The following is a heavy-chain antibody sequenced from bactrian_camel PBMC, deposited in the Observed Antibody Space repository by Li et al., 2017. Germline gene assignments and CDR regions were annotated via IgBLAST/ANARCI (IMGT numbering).Heavy chain of an antibody. CDR2: INSGGYST. D-gene: IGHD6*01. CDR3: VKGFGTTWYDYRD. Sequence: VQLVESGGDLVQPGGSLRLSCAASGLTFSTYDMTWLVRQAPGKGLEWVSAINSGGYSTDYADSVKGRFTISRDNSQNTVYLELNSLKTEDMAMYFCVKGFGTTWYDYRDWGQGTQVTVS. J-gene: IGHJ4*01. CDR1: GLTFSTYD. V-gene: IGHV3S40*01.